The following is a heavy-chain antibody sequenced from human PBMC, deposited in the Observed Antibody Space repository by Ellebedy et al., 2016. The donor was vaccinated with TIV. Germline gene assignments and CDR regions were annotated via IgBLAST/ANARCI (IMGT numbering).Heavy chain of an antibody. D-gene: IGHD4-17*01. CDR2: INSDGRTT. CDR3: ARAVPRDY. Sequence: GGSLRLSXAASGFTLSSNWMTWVRQAPGKGLVWFSRINSDGRTTSYADSVKGRFTISRDNARNTVYLQMNSLRAEDTAVYYCARAVPRDYWGQGTLVTVSS. V-gene: IGHV3-74*01. CDR1: GFTLSSNW. J-gene: IGHJ4*02.